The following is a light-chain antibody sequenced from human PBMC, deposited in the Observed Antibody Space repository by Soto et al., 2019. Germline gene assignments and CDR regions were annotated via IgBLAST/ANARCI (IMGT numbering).Light chain of an antibody. CDR1: DIGSES. J-gene: IGLJ2*01. Sequence: SYELTQPPSVSLAPGQTAIVSCGGDDIGSESVPWYQQKPGQAPVLVVYSDSDRPSGIPDRFSGSNSGNTATLTITRVEAGDEADYYCQVWDSRSGQVVFGGGTKLTVL. V-gene: IGLV3-21*02. CDR2: SDS. CDR3: QVWDSRSGQVV.